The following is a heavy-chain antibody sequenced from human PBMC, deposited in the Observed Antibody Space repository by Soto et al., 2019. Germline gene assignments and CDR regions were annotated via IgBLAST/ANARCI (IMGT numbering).Heavy chain of an antibody. CDR2: IYYSGST. CDR3: ARPVGGYCSSTSCSTRGDYYYYMDV. V-gene: IGHV4-39*01. D-gene: IGHD2-2*01. Sequence: SETLSLTCTVSGGSISSSSYYWGWIRQPPGKGLEWIGSIYYSGSTYYNPSLKSRVTISVDTSKNQFSLKLSSVTAADTAVYYCARPVGGYCSSTSCSTRGDYYYYMDVWGKGTTVTVSS. J-gene: IGHJ6*03. CDR1: GGSISSSSYY.